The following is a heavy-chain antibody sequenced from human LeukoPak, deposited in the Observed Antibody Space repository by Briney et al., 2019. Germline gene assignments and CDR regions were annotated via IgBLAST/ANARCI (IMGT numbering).Heavy chain of an antibody. Sequence: ASVKVSCKASGYTFTGYYMHWVRQAPGQGLEWMGWINPNSGGTNYAQKFQGRVTMTRDTSISTAYVELSRLRSDDTAVYYCARMYYDFWSGPPTGSAFDIWGQGTMVTVSS. CDR2: INPNSGGT. V-gene: IGHV1-2*02. J-gene: IGHJ3*02. CDR3: ARMYYDFWSGPPTGSAFDI. D-gene: IGHD3-3*01. CDR1: GYTFTGYY.